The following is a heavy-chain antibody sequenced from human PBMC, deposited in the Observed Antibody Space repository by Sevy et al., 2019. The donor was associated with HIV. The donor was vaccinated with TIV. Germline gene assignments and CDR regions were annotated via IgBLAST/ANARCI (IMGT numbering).Heavy chain of an antibody. CDR3: TRCPPVVPGAPSWFDP. CDR1: GFTFSGSA. V-gene: IGHV3-73*01. J-gene: IGHJ5*02. D-gene: IGHD2-2*01. CDR2: IRNKTNNYAT. Sequence: GGSLRLSCVASGFTFSGSAMHWVRQGSGKGLEWVGRIRNKTNNYATTYGASVKGRFTISRDDSTNTTFLQMNSLKTEDTAIYYCTRCPPVVPGAPSWFDPWGQGTLVTVSS.